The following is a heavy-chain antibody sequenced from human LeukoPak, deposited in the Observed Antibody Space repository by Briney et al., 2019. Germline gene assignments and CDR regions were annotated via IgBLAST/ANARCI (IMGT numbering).Heavy chain of an antibody. CDR3: ARAGSYSLDY. Sequence: PSETLSLTCAVYGGSISSSSYYWGWIRQPPGKGLEWIGSIYYSGSTYYNPSLKSRVTISVDTSKNQFSLKLSSVTAADTAVYYCARAGSYSLDYWGQGTLVTVSS. V-gene: IGHV4-39*07. CDR1: GGSISSSSYY. J-gene: IGHJ4*02. CDR2: IYYSGST. D-gene: IGHD1-26*01.